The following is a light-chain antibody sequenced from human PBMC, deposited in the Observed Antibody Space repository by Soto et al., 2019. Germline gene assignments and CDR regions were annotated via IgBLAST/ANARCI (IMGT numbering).Light chain of an antibody. V-gene: IGKV1-5*01. CDR1: QGISSW. CDR3: QQYSTYPWT. Sequence: DIQMTQSPSSVSASLGDRVTITCRASQGISSWLAWYQQKPGKAPKVLIFDASSLESGVPSRFSGSGSATEFTLTISSLQPDDFATYYCQQYSTYPWTFGQGTKVDI. J-gene: IGKJ1*01. CDR2: DAS.